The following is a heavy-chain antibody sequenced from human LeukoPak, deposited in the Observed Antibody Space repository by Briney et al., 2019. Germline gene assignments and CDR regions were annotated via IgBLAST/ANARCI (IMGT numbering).Heavy chain of an antibody. CDR3: TRGCSATYCPADN. Sequence: GGSLRLSCAASGFTFSNYWMHWVRQAPGKGLVWVSQIHPDGRETFHAGSVKGRFTMSRDNAKNTLYLQMNSLRDEDTGMYFCTRGCSATYCPADNWGQGTLVTVS. V-gene: IGHV3-74*01. CDR1: GFTFSNYW. CDR2: IHPDGRET. D-gene: IGHD2-15*01. J-gene: IGHJ4*02.